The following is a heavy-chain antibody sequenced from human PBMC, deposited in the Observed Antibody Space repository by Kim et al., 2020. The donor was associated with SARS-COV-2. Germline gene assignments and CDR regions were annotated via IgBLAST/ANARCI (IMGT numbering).Heavy chain of an antibody. Sequence: GGSLRLSCAASGFTFSSYGMHWVRQAPGKGLEWVAVISYDGSNKYYADSVKGRFTISRDNSKNTLYLQMNSLRAEDTAVYYCAKGRVDYGDYTGIRIVDYWGQGTLVTVSS. J-gene: IGHJ4*02. CDR1: GFTFSSYG. CDR2: ISYDGSNK. V-gene: IGHV3-30*18. D-gene: IGHD4-17*01. CDR3: AKGRVDYGDYTGIRIVDY.